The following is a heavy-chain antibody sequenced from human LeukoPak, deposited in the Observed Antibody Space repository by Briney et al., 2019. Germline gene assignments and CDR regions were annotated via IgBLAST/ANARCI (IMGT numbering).Heavy chain of an antibody. Sequence: GGSLRLSCEASGFTFGRSAMTWVRQTPRKGLEWFSSISSSSNTYYADSVKGRFTISRDNSKNLVNLQMNSLRAEDTAIYYCVKGRMSEDGLDFWGQGSLVTVSS. J-gene: IGHJ4*02. CDR2: ISSSSNT. D-gene: IGHD5-24*01. CDR1: GFTFGRSA. V-gene: IGHV3-23*01. CDR3: VKGRMSEDGLDF.